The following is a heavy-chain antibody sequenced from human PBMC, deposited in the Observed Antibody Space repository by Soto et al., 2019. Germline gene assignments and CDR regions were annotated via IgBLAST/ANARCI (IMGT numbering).Heavy chain of an antibody. V-gene: IGHV1-3*01. D-gene: IGHD3-22*01. CDR2: INAGNGNT. CDR1: GYTFTSYA. J-gene: IGHJ4*02. Sequence: ASVKVSCKASGYTFTSYAMHWVRQAPGQRLEWMGWINAGNGNTKYSQKFQGRVTITRDTSASTAYMELSSLRSEDTAVYYCVHSSDYYPFDYWGQGTLVTVSS. CDR3: VHSSDYYPFDY.